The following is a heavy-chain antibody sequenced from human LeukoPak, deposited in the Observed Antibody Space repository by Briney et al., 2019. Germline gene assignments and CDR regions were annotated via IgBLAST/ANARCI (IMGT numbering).Heavy chain of an antibody. D-gene: IGHD6-13*01. Sequence: GGSLRLSCAASGFTFSSYAMSWVRQAPGKGLECVSAISGSGGSTYYADAVKGRFTISRDNSKNTLYLQMNSLRAEDTAVYYCAKVRGSSWYYSDWGQGTLVTVSS. V-gene: IGHV3-23*01. CDR3: AKVRGSSWYYSD. CDR1: GFTFSSYA. J-gene: IGHJ4*02. CDR2: ISGSGGST.